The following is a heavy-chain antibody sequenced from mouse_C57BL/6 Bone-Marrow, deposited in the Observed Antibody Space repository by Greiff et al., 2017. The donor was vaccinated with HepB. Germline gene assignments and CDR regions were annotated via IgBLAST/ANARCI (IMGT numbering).Heavy chain of an antibody. J-gene: IGHJ4*01. CDR3: ARDYPYYAMDY. Sequence: EVKLVESGGGLVKPGGSLKLSCAASGFTFSSYAMSWVRQTPEKRLEWVATISDGGSYTYYPDNVKGRFTISRDNAKNNLYLQMSHLKSEDTAMYYCARDYPYYAMDYWGQGTSVTVSS. CDR1: GFTFSSYA. V-gene: IGHV5-4*01. CDR2: ISDGGSYT.